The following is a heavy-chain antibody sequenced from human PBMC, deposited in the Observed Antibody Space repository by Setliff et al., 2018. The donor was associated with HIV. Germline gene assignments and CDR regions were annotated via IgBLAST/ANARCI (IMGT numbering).Heavy chain of an antibody. D-gene: IGHD3-10*01. V-gene: IGHV1-69*13. Sequence: ASVKVSCKASGGTFSRDAMRWVRQAPGQGLEWMGGIISMFGTANYAQKFQGRVTITADESTNTAYMELSSLRSEDTAVYYCARDREAEGDAFDIWGQGTMVTVSS. J-gene: IGHJ3*02. CDR2: IISMFGTA. CDR1: GGTFSRDA. CDR3: ARDREAEGDAFDI.